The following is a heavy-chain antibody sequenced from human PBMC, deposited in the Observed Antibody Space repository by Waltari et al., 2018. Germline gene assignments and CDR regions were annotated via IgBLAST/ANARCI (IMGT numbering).Heavy chain of an antibody. CDR1: GLILSVFE. V-gene: IGHV3-48*03. CDR2: MSRRGDKM. Sequence: EVQLVASGGRLVRPGGSLRLSCAASGLILSVFEMNWVRQAPGKGLEWVSYMSRRGDKMYYADSVKGRFTISRDNARKSLYLQMNSLRADDTAVYYCARDPAQLGGESDNWGQGTLVTVSS. D-gene: IGHD6-13*01. J-gene: IGHJ4*02. CDR3: ARDPAQLGGESDN.